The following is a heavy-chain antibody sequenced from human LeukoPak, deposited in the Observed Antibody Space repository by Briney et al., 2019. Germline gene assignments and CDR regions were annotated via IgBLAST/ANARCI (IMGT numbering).Heavy chain of an antibody. V-gene: IGHV3-30-3*01. Sequence: GGSLRLSCAASGFTFSSYAMHWVRQAPGKGLEWVAVISYDGSNKYYADSVKGRFTISRDNAKNSLYLQMNSLRAEDTAVYYCARDHVGRVAAFDYWGQGTLVTVSS. CDR3: ARDHVGRVAAFDY. D-gene: IGHD2-15*01. CDR1: GFTFSSYA. CDR2: ISYDGSNK. J-gene: IGHJ4*02.